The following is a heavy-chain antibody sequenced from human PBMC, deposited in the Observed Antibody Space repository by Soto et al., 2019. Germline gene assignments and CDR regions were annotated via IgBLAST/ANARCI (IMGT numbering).Heavy chain of an antibody. CDR2: ISGSGGST. CDR1: GVTFSSYA. D-gene: IGHD3-16*02. Sequence: VGSLRLSWAASGVTFSSYAMSWVRQAPGKGLDWVSAISGSGGSTYYADSVKGRFTISRDNSKDTLYLQMNSLRAEDTAVYYCAKDQTYMITFGGVIGPFDYWGQGTLVTVSS. V-gene: IGHV3-23*01. CDR3: AKDQTYMITFGGVIGPFDY. J-gene: IGHJ4*02.